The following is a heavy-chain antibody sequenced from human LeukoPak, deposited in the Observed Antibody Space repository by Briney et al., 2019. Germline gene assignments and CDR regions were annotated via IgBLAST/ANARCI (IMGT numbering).Heavy chain of an antibody. J-gene: IGHJ4*02. Sequence: PGGSLRLSCAASGFTFSSYSMNWVRQAPGKGLEWVSYISSSSSYIYYEDSVKGRLTLSRDNAKNSLYLQMNSLRAEDTAVYSFARETYSSPYPFDYRGQGTLVTVSS. V-gene: IGHV3-21*01. CDR2: ISSSSSYI. D-gene: IGHD6-13*01. CDR1: GFTFSSYS. CDR3: ARETYSSPYPFDY.